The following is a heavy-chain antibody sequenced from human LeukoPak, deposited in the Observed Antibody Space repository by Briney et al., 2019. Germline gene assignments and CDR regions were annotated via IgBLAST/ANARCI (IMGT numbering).Heavy chain of an antibody. Sequence: SETLSLTCTVSGGSISSGDYYWSWIRQPPGKGLEWIGYIYYSGSTYYNPSLKSRVTISVDTSKNQFSLKLSSVTAADTAVYYWARDVGGAAAGQFDYWGQGTLVTVSS. J-gene: IGHJ4*02. D-gene: IGHD6-13*01. CDR1: GGSISSGDYY. V-gene: IGHV4-30-4*01. CDR3: ARDVGGAAAGQFDY. CDR2: IYYSGST.